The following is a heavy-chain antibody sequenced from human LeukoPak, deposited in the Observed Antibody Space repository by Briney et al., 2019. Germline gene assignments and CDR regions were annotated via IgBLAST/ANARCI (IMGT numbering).Heavy chain of an antibody. J-gene: IGHJ3*02. Sequence: AAVKVSCKASGYTFTGYGISWVRQAPGQGLEWMGWISAYNGNTNYAQKLQGRVTMTTDTSTSTAYMELRSLRSDDTAVYYWARDPPSVTTLFRGAFDIWGQGTMVTVSS. CDR1: GYTFTGYG. D-gene: IGHD4-17*01. V-gene: IGHV1-18*01. CDR2: ISAYNGNT. CDR3: ARDPPSVTTLFRGAFDI.